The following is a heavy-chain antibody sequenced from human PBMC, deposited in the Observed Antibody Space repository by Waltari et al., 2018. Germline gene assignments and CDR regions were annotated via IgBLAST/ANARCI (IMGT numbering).Heavy chain of an antibody. Sequence: QVQLQQWGAGLLQSSETLSLTCAVYGGSFSGYYWGWVRQPPGKGPEWIGEINHAGNTNQNPALRRRVTMSADTPKSQCSLKLNSVTAADTAVYYGVRLEDCTGPGGHCYSGDPFALDVWGQGTTVTVSS. CDR2: INHAGNT. V-gene: IGHV4-34*02. CDR3: VRLEDCTGPGGHCYSGDPFALDV. D-gene: IGHD2-15*01. CDR1: GGSFSGYY. J-gene: IGHJ6*02.